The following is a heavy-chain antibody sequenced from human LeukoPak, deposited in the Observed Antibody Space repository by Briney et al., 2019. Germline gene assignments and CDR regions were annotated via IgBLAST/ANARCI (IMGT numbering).Heavy chain of an antibody. D-gene: IGHD3-22*01. CDR1: GGTFSSYA. CDR2: IIPIFGTA. Sequence: SVKVSCKASGGTFSSYAISWVRQAPGQGLEWMGGIIPIFGTANYAQKFQGRVTITADESTSTAYMELSSLRSEDTAVYYCARGKGGGYYDSSGYYEYWGQGTLVTVSS. CDR3: ARGKGGGYYDSSGYYEY. V-gene: IGHV1-69*13. J-gene: IGHJ4*02.